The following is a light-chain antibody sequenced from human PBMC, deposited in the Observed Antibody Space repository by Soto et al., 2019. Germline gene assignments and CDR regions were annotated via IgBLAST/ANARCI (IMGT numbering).Light chain of an antibody. CDR2: ANI. CDR1: SSNIGAGYD. V-gene: IGLV1-40*01. J-gene: IGLJ2*01. CDR3: QSYDSSLSRSV. Sequence: QSVLTQPPSVSGAPGQRVTISCTGSSSNIGAGYDVHWYQQLPGTAPKLLIYANINRPSGVPDRFSGSKSGTSASLAITGLQAEDEADYYGQSYDSSLSRSVFGGGTKLTVL.